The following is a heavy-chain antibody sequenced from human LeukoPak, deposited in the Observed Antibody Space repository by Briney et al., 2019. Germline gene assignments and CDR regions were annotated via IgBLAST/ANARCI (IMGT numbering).Heavy chain of an antibody. CDR3: AREPRGYSGYDATDAFDI. CDR1: GGSISSYY. D-gene: IGHD5-12*01. V-gene: IGHV4-59*01. CDR2: ISYSGST. Sequence: PSETLSLTCTVSGGSISSYYWSWIRQPPGKGLEWIGYISYSGSTNYDPSLTSRVTISVDTSKNQFSLKLSSVTAADTAVYYCAREPRGYSGYDATDAFDIWGQGAMVTVSS. J-gene: IGHJ3*02.